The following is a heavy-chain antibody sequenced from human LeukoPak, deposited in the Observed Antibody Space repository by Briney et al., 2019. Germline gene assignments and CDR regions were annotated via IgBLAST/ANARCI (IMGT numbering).Heavy chain of an antibody. CDR2: INPNSGGT. J-gene: IGHJ4*02. V-gene: IGHV1-2*06. CDR3: ARARWQLVPYFDS. Sequence: ASVKVSCKASGYTFTDYYMHWVRQAPGRGLEWMGRINPNSGGTNFAQKFQGRVAMTRDTSISTAYLELGSLRSDDTAVYFCARARWQLVPYFDSWGQGTLVTVSS. D-gene: IGHD6-6*01. CDR1: GYTFTDYY.